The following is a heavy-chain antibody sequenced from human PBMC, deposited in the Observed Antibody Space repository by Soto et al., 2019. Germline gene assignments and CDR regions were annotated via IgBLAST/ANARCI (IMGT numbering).Heavy chain of an antibody. CDR2: IYYSGST. CDR3: ARALLERSYLGYYYYGMDV. Sequence: LSLTCTVSGGSISSCYWSWIRQPPGKGLEWIGYIYYSGSTNYNPSLKSRVTISVDTSKNQFSLKLSSVTAADTAVYYCARALLERSYLGYYYYGMDVWGQGTTVTVSS. V-gene: IGHV4-59*01. CDR1: GGSISSCY. D-gene: IGHD1-26*01. J-gene: IGHJ6*02.